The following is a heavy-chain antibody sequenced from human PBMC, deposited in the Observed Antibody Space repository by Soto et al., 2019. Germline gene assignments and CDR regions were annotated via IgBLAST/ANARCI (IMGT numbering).Heavy chain of an antibody. J-gene: IGHJ5*02. CDR2: IYYSGST. Sequence: SETLSLTCTVSGGSISSYYWSWIRQPPGKGLEWIGYIYYSGSTNYNPSLKSRVTISVDTSKNQFSLKLSSVTAADTAVYYCARAEVATMGDWFDPWGQGTLVTVSS. CDR1: GGSISSYY. D-gene: IGHD5-12*01. V-gene: IGHV4-59*01. CDR3: ARAEVATMGDWFDP.